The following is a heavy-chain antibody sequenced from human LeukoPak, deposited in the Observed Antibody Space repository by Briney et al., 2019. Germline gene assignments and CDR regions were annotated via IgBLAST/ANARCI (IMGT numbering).Heavy chain of an antibody. CDR1: GYTFTGYY. CDR2: ISAYNGNT. V-gene: IGHV1-18*04. D-gene: IGHD6-6*01. J-gene: IGHJ6*04. CDR3: ARASIGDV. Sequence: ASVKVSCKASGYTFTGYYLHWVRQAPGQGLEWMGWISAYNGNTNYAQKLQGRVTMTTDTSTSTAYMELRSLRSDDTAVYYCARASIGDVWGKGTTVTVSS.